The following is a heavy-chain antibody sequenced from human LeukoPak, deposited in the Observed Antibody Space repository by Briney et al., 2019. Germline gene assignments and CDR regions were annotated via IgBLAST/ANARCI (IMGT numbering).Heavy chain of an antibody. D-gene: IGHD6-19*01. J-gene: IGHJ6*02. Sequence: GGSLRLSCAASGFTFSSYAMSWVRQAPGKGLEWVSAISGSGGSTYYADSVKGRFTISRDNSKNTLYLQMNSPRAEDTAVYYCAKEFGSSGWWHGMGVWGQGTTVTVSS. V-gene: IGHV3-23*01. CDR3: AKEFGSSGWWHGMGV. CDR2: ISGSGGST. CDR1: GFTFSSYA.